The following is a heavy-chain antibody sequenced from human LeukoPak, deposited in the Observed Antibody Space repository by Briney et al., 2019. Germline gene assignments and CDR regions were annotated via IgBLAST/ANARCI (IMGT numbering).Heavy chain of an antibody. CDR1: EFTFDTYE. CDR3: ARDAREDGRFDP. D-gene: IGHD5-24*01. J-gene: IGHJ5*02. V-gene: IGHV3-48*03. Sequence: GGSLRLSCAASEFTFDTYEMNWVRQAPGKGLEWASFISSSGGRTYYAESVKGRFTVSRDNAKNSLYLQMNSLRAEDTAVYYCARDAREDGRFDPWGQGTLVTVSS. CDR2: ISSSGGRT.